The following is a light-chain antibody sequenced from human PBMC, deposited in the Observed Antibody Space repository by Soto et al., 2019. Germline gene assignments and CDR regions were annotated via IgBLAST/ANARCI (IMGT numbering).Light chain of an antibody. CDR3: QPRSNWPT. Sequence: EIVLTHSPATLSLTPRERATLSCRASQSVSSYLAWYQQKPGQAPRLLIYDASNRATGIPARFSGSGSGTDFTLTISSLEPEDFAVYYCQPRSNWPTFSPGTKVDIK. V-gene: IGKV3-11*01. CDR1: QSVSSY. CDR2: DAS. J-gene: IGKJ3*01.